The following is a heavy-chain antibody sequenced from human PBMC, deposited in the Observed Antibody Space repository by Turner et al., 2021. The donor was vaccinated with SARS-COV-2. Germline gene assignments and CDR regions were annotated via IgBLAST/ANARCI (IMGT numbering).Heavy chain of an antibody. CDR1: GSPVDGYA. Sequence: EVQLVASGGALVRRARTRKHCRSACGSPVDGYAMHWGRQAPWKGLEWGPGRSWNIGSIGYADSVKGRFTISSDNAKNSLYLQTTSLRAEDTALYFCAKLGAPDNYAFWSGEGSYFDYWGQGTLVTVSS. J-gene: IGHJ4*02. CDR3: AKLGAPDNYAFWSGEGSYFDY. CDR2: RSWNIGSI. D-gene: IGHD3-3*01. V-gene: IGHV3-9*01.